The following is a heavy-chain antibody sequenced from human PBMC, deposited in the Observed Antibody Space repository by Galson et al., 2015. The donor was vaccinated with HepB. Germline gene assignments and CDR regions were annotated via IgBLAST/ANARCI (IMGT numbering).Heavy chain of an antibody. CDR2: INTNTGSP. V-gene: IGHV7-4-1*02. J-gene: IGHJ4*02. Sequence: SVKVSCKASGSTFTDYAMNWVRQAPGQGLEWMGWINTNTGSPMYAPGFTGRFVFSLDTSVSTAYLQISSLKPDDTAVYYCARDRGSGSHFFDYWGQGTLVTVSS. D-gene: IGHD2-15*01. CDR1: GSTFTDYA. CDR3: ARDRGSGSHFFDY.